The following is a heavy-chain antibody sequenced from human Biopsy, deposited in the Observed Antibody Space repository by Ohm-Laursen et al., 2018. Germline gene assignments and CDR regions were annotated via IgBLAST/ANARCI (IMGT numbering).Heavy chain of an antibody. Sequence: GTLSLTCTVSGGSLSGYFWSWIRQPPGKGLEWIGHNQNSGSTNYNPSLESRVTISADTSKNQFSLKLSSVTAADTAMYYCARGRGWGNTYFRSFDYWGQGTLVTVSS. CDR2: NQNSGST. CDR3: ARGRGWGNTYFRSFDY. D-gene: IGHD3-9*01. CDR1: GGSLSGYF. J-gene: IGHJ4*02. V-gene: IGHV4-59*01.